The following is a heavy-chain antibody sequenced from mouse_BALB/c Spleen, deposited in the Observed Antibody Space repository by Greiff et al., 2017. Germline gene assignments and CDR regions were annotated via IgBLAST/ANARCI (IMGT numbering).Heavy chain of an antibody. V-gene: IGHV1S137*01. CDR2: ISTYYGDA. Sequence: VQLQQSGAELVRPGVSVKISCTGSGYTFTDYAMHWVQQSPAKSLEWIGVISTYYGDASYNQKFKGKATMTVDKSSSTAYMELARLTSEDSAIYYCARFGFTTATWFAYWGQGTLVTVSA. J-gene: IGHJ3*01. CDR3: ARFGFTTATWFAY. D-gene: IGHD1-2*01. CDR1: GYTFTDYA.